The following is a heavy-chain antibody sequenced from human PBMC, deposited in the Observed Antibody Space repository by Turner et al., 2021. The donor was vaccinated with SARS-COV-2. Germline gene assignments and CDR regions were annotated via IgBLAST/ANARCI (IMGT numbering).Heavy chain of an antibody. CDR1: GGSITTSSYY. CDR2: IHYSGST. J-gene: IGHJ3*01. CDR3: ARVRTVTCITTTCLPSDAFDL. Sequence: QLQLQESGPGLVKPSETLSLTCTVSGGSITTSSYYWGWIRQPTGKGLEWIGSIHYSGSTYYNASLESRVTISVDTSKNQCSLKLTSVTAADTAVYYCARVRTVTCITTTCLPSDAFDLWGQGTMVPVSS. D-gene: IGHD3-10*01. V-gene: IGHV4-39*01.